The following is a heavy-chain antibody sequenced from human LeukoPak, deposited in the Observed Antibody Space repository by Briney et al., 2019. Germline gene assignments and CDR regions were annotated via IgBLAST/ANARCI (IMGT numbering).Heavy chain of an antibody. J-gene: IGHJ5*02. CDR3: ARAGAVLWFGELWGDWFDP. Sequence: SVKVSCKASGGAFSSYTINWVRQAPGQGLEWMGGIIPVFGTANYVQKFQGRVTITADESTSTAYMELSSLRSDDTAVYYCARAGAVLWFGELWGDWFDPWGQGTLVTVSS. V-gene: IGHV1-69*01. CDR2: IIPVFGTA. D-gene: IGHD3-10*01. CDR1: GGAFSSYT.